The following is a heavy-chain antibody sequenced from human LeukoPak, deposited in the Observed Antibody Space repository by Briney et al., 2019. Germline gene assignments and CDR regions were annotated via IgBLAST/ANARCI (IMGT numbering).Heavy chain of an antibody. CDR1: GFYFINSW. Sequence: GGSLRLSCAGSGFYFINSWISWVRQSPGKGLGWVGHIKRKSDGETTDYAAPVKGRFSISRDDSKNTVYLQMNSLRIDDTGVYYCAKGHRSSTSCYRDWGQGTLVTVSS. J-gene: IGHJ4*02. CDR2: IKRKSDGETT. V-gene: IGHV3-15*01. D-gene: IGHD2-2*01. CDR3: AKGHRSSTSCYRD.